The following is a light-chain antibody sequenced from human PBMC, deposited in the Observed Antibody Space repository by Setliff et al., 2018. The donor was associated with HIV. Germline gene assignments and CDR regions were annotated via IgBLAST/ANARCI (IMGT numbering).Light chain of an antibody. Sequence: QSVLTQPPSASGSPGQSVTISCTGSSSDVGDSNYVSWYQQHPGKAPKLMIYQVTKRPSGVPDRFSGSKSGNTASLTVSGLQAEDEADYYCSSYTSSTPLYVFGTGTKVTVL. CDR3: SSYTSSTPLYV. CDR1: SSDVGDSNY. CDR2: QVT. J-gene: IGLJ1*01. V-gene: IGLV2-8*01.